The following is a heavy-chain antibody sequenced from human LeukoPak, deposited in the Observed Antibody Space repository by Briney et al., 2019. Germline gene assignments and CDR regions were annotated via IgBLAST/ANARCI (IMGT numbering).Heavy chain of an antibody. CDR1: GGSISSYY. J-gene: IGHJ3*02. CDR3: ARGGTNYDILTGYYFSAFDI. Sequence: SETLSLTCTVSGGSISSYYCGWIRQPPGKGLEWIGYIYYSGSPNYNPSLKSRVTISVDTSKNQFSLKLSSVTAADTAVYYCARGGTNYDILTGYYFSAFDIWGQGTMVTVSS. V-gene: IGHV4-59*01. D-gene: IGHD3-9*01. CDR2: IYYSGSP.